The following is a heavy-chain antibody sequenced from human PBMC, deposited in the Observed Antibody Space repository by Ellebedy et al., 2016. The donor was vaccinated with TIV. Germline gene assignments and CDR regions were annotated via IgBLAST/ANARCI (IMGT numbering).Heavy chain of an antibody. V-gene: IGHV3-7*01. CDR3: ARDQWLGRAYYFDN. CDR2: IKQDGSEK. J-gene: IGHJ4*02. D-gene: IGHD6-19*01. CDR1: GFTFSNYW. Sequence: GESLKISCATSGFTFSNYWMTWVRQAPGKGLEWVANIKQDGSEKYYVDSVKGRFSISRDNAKSSLYLQMNSLRAEDTAVYYCARDQWLGRAYYFDNWGQGTLVTVSS.